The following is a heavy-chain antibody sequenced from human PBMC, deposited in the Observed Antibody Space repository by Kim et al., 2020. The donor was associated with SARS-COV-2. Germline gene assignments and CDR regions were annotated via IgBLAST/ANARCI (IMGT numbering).Heavy chain of an antibody. D-gene: IGHD6-6*01. Sequence: GGSLRLSCAASGFTFSSYGMHWVRQAPGKGLEWVAVIWYDGSNKYYADSAKGRFTISRDNSKNTLYLQMNSLRAEDTAVYYCAKSLSSSSGGMDVWGQGT. CDR1: GFTFSSYG. V-gene: IGHV3-33*06. CDR3: AKSLSSSSGGMDV. CDR2: IWYDGSNK. J-gene: IGHJ6*02.